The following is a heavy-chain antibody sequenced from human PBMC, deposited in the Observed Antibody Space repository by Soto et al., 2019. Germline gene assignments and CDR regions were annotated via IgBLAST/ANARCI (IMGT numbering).Heavy chain of an antibody. Sequence: PSETLSLTCAVYGGSFSGYYWSWIRQPPGKGLEWIGEINHSGSTNYNPSLKSRVTISVDTSKNQFSLKLSSVTAADTAVYYCARGVKRPAVAGTGNAFDSWGQGTMVTVSS. CDR3: ARGVKRPAVAGTGNAFDS. CDR2: INHSGST. CDR1: GGSFSGYY. V-gene: IGHV4-34*01. D-gene: IGHD6-19*01. J-gene: IGHJ3*02.